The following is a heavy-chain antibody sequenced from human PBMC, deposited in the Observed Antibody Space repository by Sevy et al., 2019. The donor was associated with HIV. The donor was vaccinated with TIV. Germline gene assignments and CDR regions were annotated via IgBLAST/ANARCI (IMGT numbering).Heavy chain of an antibody. CDR2: ISSNGGST. J-gene: IGHJ4*02. Sequence: GGPLRLSCSASGFTFSSYAMHWVRQAPGKGLEYVSAISSNGGSTYYADSVKGRFTISRDNSKNTLYLQMSSLRAEDTAVYYCVKLLVDTAMGGDTFDYWGQGTLVTVSS. V-gene: IGHV3-64D*06. CDR1: GFTFSSYA. D-gene: IGHD5-18*01. CDR3: VKLLVDTAMGGDTFDY.